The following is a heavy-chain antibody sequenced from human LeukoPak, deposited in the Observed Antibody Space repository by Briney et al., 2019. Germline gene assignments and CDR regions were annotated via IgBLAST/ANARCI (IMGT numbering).Heavy chain of an antibody. CDR2: IGTRSNPI. CDR1: GFSFSDFY. CDR3: VKNEGNPNDGSGFRHFDF. V-gene: IGHV3-11*01. J-gene: IGHJ4*02. Sequence: GGSLRLSCAASGFSFSDFYMSWIRQAPGMGLEWISYIGTRSNPIYYADSVKGRFTISRDDAKNSLYLQMNSLRDEDTAVYYCVKNEGNPNDGSGFRHFDFWGQGTLVTVSS. D-gene: IGHD3-22*01.